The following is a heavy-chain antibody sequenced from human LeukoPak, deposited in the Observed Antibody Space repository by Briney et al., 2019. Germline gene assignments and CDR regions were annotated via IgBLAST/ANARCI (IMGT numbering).Heavy chain of an antibody. V-gene: IGHV5-51*01. CDR1: GYSFTSYW. J-gene: IGHJ3*01. CDR3: ARLSNPGSMGAFDV. D-gene: IGHD2/OR15-2a*01. CDR2: IYPGDSDI. Sequence: GESLKISCKASGYSFTSYWIAWVRQMPGKGLEWVGIIYPGDSDIRYSPSFQGQVAFSVDKSISTAYLQWSSLKASDTAMYSCARLSNPGSMGAFDVWGQGTMVTVSS.